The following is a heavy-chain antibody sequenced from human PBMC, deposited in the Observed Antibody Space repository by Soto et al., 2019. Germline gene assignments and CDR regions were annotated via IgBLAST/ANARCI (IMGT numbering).Heavy chain of an antibody. CDR1: GFIFSSYG. J-gene: IGHJ4*02. D-gene: IGHD1-7*01. CDR3: ASGTGTTFLFDY. CDR2: IWYDGSNK. Sequence: QVQLVESGGGVVQPGRSLRLSCEVSGFIFSSYGMHWVRQAPGKGLEWVAIIWYDGSNKYYADSVKGRFTISRDNSKNTLYLQMNSLRGEDTAVYYCASGTGTTFLFDYWGQGTLVTVSS. V-gene: IGHV3-33*01.